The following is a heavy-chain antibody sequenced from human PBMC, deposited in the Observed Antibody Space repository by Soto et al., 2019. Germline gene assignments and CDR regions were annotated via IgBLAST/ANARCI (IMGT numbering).Heavy chain of an antibody. D-gene: IGHD3-9*01. Sequence: SGPTLVNPTQPLTLTCTFSGFSVSTSGVGVAWVRQHPGKALEWLALIYWDDGKRYSPSLKTRLNITKDTSKNQVVLTLTNVDPVDTGTYYCAHRPAYDSSTGYYPFDYWGQGSLVTVSS. V-gene: IGHV2-5*02. CDR2: IYWDDGK. CDR1: GFSVSTSGVG. CDR3: AHRPAYDSSTGYYPFDY. J-gene: IGHJ4*02.